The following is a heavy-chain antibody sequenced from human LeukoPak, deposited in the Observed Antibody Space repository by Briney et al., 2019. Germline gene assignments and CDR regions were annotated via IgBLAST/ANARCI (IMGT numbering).Heavy chain of an antibody. Sequence: AASVKVSCKASGGTFSSYAISWVRQAPGQGLEWMGRIIPILGIANYAQKFQGRVTITADKSTSTAYMELSSLRSEDTAVYYCARAYSSSWSNWFDPWGQGTLVTVSS. CDR3: ARAYSSSWSNWFDP. CDR2: IIPILGIA. CDR1: GGTFSSYA. D-gene: IGHD6-13*01. V-gene: IGHV1-69*04. J-gene: IGHJ5*02.